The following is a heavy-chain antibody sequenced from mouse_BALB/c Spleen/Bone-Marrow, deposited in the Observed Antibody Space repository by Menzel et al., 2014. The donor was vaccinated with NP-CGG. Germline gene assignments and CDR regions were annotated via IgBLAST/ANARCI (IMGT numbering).Heavy chain of an antibody. Sequence: DVMLVESEGDLVKPGGSLKLSCVASGFTFSSYGMSWVRQTPDKRLEWVATISSGGSYTYYPDSVKGRFTISRDNAKNTLYLQMSSLESEDTAMYYCGRNYYGGSYYFDYWGQGTTLTVSS. D-gene: IGHD1-1*01. CDR3: GRNYYGGSYYFDY. CDR1: GFTFSSYG. CDR2: ISSGGSYT. J-gene: IGHJ2*01. V-gene: IGHV5-6*02.